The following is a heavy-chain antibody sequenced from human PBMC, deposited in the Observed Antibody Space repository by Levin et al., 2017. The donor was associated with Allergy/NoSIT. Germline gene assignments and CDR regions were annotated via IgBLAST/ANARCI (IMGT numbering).Heavy chain of an antibody. V-gene: IGHV3-23*01. CDR1: GFAFTAYD. CDR2: IRGSGSRT. J-gene: IGHJ4*02. CDR3: APGIAETGSPTDS. Sequence: GGFLRLSCAASGFAFTAYDISWIRQAPGKGLEWVSAIRGSGSRTFYADSVKGRFTISRDNSKNTVFLQMNSLRVDDTAVYYCAPGIAETGSPTDSWGQGTLVTVSS. D-gene: IGHD6-19*01.